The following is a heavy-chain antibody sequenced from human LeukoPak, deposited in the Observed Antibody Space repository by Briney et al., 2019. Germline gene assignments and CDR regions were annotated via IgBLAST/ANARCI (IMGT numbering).Heavy chain of an antibody. CDR2: IYYSGST. Sequence: SQTLSLTCTVSGGSISSGDYYWSWIRQPPGKGLEWIGYIYYSGSTYYNPSLKSRVTISVDTSKNQFSLKLSSVTAADTAVYYCARGVTMIVVVIHDWYFDLWGRGTLVTVSS. CDR3: ARGVTMIVVVIHDWYFDL. J-gene: IGHJ2*01. D-gene: IGHD3-22*01. CDR1: GGSISSGDYY. V-gene: IGHV4-30-4*01.